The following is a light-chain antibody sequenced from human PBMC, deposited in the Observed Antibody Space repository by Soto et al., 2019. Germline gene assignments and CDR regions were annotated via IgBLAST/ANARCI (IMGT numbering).Light chain of an antibody. V-gene: IGKV3-15*01. J-gene: IGKJ4*01. Sequence: EIGVTQSPATLSVSPGERATLSCRASQSISSNLAWYQQKPGQAPRLLLYGASTRANGIPPGFSGSGCGTEFTLTTSNLQSGDFAVYDGQQYNKSPPLTFGGGTKVEIK. CDR1: QSISSN. CDR2: GAS. CDR3: QQYNKSPPLT.